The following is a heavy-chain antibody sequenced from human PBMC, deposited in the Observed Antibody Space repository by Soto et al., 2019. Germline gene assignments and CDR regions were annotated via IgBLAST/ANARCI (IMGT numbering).Heavy chain of an antibody. J-gene: IGHJ6*03. CDR1: GFSFSDHY. Sequence: EVQLVESGGGLVQPGGSLRLSCAASGFSFSDHYMDWVRQAPGKGLEWVGRVRNKPKDYTTEHAASVKGRFTISRDDSKNSVYLQMNSLKTEDTAVYYCARLGHSYDSRRHYYMDVWGKGTTVTVSS. V-gene: IGHV3-72*01. CDR3: ARLGHSYDSRRHYYMDV. CDR2: VRNKPKDYTT. D-gene: IGHD5-18*01.